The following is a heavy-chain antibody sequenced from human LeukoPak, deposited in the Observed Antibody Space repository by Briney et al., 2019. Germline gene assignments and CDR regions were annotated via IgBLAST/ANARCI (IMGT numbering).Heavy chain of an antibody. CDR3: ARDSTYMDV. CDR2: ISSSSSYI. D-gene: IGHD2-2*01. J-gene: IGHJ6*03. V-gene: IGHV3-21*01. Sequence: GGSLRLSCAGSGFMLSSYWMSWVRQAPGKGLEWVSSISSSSSYIYYADSVKGRFTISRDNAKNSLYLQMNSLRAEDTAVYYCARDSTYMDVWGKGTTVTISS. CDR1: GFMLSSYW.